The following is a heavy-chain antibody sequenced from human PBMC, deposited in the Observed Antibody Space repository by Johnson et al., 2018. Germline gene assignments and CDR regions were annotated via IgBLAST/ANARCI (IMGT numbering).Heavy chain of an antibody. CDR1: GFTFSNYA. CDR2: ISPSGGNT. Sequence: VQLVQSGGGLVQPGGSLRLSCAASGFTFSNYAMSWVRQAPGKGLEWVSAISPSGGNTYYADSVKGRFTISRDNSKNTLYLKMNSLRAEDTAVYYCAREGNWNYVYGLDVWGQGTTVTVSS. J-gene: IGHJ6*02. V-gene: IGHV3-23*04. D-gene: IGHD1-20*01. CDR3: AREGNWNYVYGLDV.